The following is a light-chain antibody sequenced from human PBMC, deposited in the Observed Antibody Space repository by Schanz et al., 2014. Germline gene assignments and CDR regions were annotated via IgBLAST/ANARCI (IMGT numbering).Light chain of an antibody. CDR1: SSKIGAGYD. CDR3: QSYDSSLSGCV. Sequence: QSVLTQPPSVSGAPGQRVTISCTGSSSKIGAGYDVHWYQQLPGTAPKLLIYGNTNRPSGVPDRFSGSKSGTSASLAITGLQAEDEAEYYCQSYDSSLSGCVFGGGTKLTVL. J-gene: IGLJ3*02. V-gene: IGLV1-40*01. CDR2: GNT.